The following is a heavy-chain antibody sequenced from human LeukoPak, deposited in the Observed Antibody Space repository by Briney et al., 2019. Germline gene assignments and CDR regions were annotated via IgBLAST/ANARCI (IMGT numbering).Heavy chain of an antibody. CDR3: ARANGYWDPFDY. J-gene: IGHJ4*02. CDR2: INAGNGNT. CDR1: GYTFTSYA. V-gene: IGHV1-3*03. D-gene: IGHD2-8*01. Sequence: ASVKVSCKASGYTFTSYAMHWVRQAPGQRLEWMGWINAGNGNTKYSQEFQGRVTITRDTSASTAYMELSSLRSEDMAVYYCARANGYWDPFDYWGQGTLVTVSS.